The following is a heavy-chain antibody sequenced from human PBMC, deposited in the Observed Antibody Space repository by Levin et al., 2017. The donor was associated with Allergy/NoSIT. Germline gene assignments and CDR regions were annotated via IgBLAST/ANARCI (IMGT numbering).Heavy chain of an antibody. CDR3: ARVTLNGDYYFDY. Sequence: KPSETLSLTCTVSGGSISSYYWSWIRQPPGKGLEWIGYIYYSGIINYMPSLKSRVSISVDTSKSQFSLKLTSVTAADTAVYYCARVTLNGDYYFDYWGPGTLVTVSS. CDR1: GGSISSYY. V-gene: IGHV4-59*01. D-gene: IGHD4-17*01. CDR2: IYYSGII. J-gene: IGHJ4*02.